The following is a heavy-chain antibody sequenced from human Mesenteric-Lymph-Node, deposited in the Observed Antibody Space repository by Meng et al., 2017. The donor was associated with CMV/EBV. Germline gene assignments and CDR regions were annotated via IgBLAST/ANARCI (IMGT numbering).Heavy chain of an antibody. D-gene: IGHD2-2*01. J-gene: IGHJ4*02. CDR3: ARDHMYPSLFDY. Sequence: SETLSLTCTVSGGSISSSSYYWGWIRQPPGKGLEWIGSIYYSGSTYYNPSLKSRVTISVDTSKNQFSLKLSSVTAADTAVYYCARDHMYPSLFDYWGQGTLVTVSS. V-gene: IGHV4-39*07. CDR2: IYYSGST. CDR1: GGSISSSSYY.